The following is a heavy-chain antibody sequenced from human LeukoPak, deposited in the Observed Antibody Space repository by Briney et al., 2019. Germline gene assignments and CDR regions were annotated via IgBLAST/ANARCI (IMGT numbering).Heavy chain of an antibody. D-gene: IGHD6-19*01. CDR1: GFTFSSYS. J-gene: IGHJ4*02. Sequence: SGGSLRLSCAASGFTFSSYSMSWVRQAPGKGLEWVSSITTSSTYIYYADSVKGRFTISRDNAKNSLYLQMNSLRAEDTAVYYCARGKYSSGWFDYWGQGTLVTVSS. CDR3: ARGKYSSGWFDY. V-gene: IGHV3-21*01. CDR2: ITTSSTYI.